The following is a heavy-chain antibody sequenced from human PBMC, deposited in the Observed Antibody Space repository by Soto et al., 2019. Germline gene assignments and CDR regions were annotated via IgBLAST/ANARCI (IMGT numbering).Heavy chain of an antibody. D-gene: IGHD5-18*01. Sequence: QVQLVESGGGVVQPGRSLRLSCAASGFTFSSYAMHWVRQAPGKGLEWVAVISYDGSNKYYADSVKGRFTISRDNSKNSMYLQMTSLRAEDTAVYYCARDRQLWLHFYYYYGMDVWGQGSTVTVSS. CDR2: ISYDGSNK. V-gene: IGHV3-30-3*01. CDR1: GFTFSSYA. J-gene: IGHJ6*02. CDR3: ARDRQLWLHFYYYYGMDV.